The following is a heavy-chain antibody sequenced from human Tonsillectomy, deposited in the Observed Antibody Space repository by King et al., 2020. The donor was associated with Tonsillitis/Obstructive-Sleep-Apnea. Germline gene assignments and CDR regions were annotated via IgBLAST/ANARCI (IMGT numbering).Heavy chain of an antibody. CDR2: ISSRSSSI. Sequence: VQLVESGGGLVQPGGSLRLSCAGSGFTFSSYSMNWVRQVPGKGLEWVSYISSRSSSIYYADSVKGRFTISRDNAKNSRYLQMNSLRDEDTAVYYCARLLVGATGYFDYWGQGTLVTVSS. V-gene: IGHV3-48*02. D-gene: IGHD1-26*01. J-gene: IGHJ4*02. CDR3: ARLLVGATGYFDY. CDR1: GFTFSSYS.